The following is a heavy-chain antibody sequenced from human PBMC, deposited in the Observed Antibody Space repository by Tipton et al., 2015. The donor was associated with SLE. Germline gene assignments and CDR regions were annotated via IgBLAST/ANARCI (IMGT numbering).Heavy chain of an antibody. CDR1: GFSISSVYY. CDR2: LYYSGNT. V-gene: IGHV4-38-2*01. CDR3: VVCSPSCCSYLDY. J-gene: IGHJ4*02. Sequence: TLSLTCAFSGFSISSVYYWVWIRQPPGKGLEGIGTLYYSGNTYYNPSLNNRLTLSVDTSKNQFSLKLTSVTAADTAVYYCVVCSPSCCSYLDYFSQGTLVTVSS. D-gene: IGHD2-2*01.